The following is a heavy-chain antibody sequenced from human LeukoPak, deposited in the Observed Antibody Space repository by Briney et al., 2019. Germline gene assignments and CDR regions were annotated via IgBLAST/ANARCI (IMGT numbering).Heavy chain of an antibody. CDR3: AKDPMVRGSTYDY. V-gene: IGHV3-23*01. Sequence: GGSLRLSCVASGFTFRNYAMTWVRQAPGKGLEWVSSISGSGTTYYADSVKGRFTISRDNSKNTLYLQVNSLRAKDTAVYYCAKDPMVRGSTYDYWGQGTLVTVSS. D-gene: IGHD3-10*01. CDR2: ISGSGTT. CDR1: GFTFRNYA. J-gene: IGHJ4*02.